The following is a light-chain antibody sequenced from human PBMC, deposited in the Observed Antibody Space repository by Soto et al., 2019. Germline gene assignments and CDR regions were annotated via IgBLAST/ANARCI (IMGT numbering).Light chain of an antibody. CDR3: SSYAGSNNLV. CDR1: SSDVGGYNY. J-gene: IGLJ2*01. Sequence: QSALTQPPSASGSPGQSGTISCTGTSSDVGGYNYVSRYQQHPGKAPKLMIYEVSNRPSGVPDRFSGSKSGNTASLTDSGLQAEDEADYYCSSYAGSNNLVFGGGTKLTVL. CDR2: EVS. V-gene: IGLV2-8*01.